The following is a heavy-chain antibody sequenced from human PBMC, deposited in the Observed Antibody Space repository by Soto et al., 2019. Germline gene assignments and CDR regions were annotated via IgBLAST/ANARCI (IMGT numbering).Heavy chain of an antibody. CDR2: IYYTGTT. CDR3: ARHEYVSSSYDPLDV. J-gene: IGHJ3*01. CDR1: GGSVTNINYF. D-gene: IGHD3-22*01. Sequence: PSETLSLTCSVSGGSVTNINYFWAWIRQSPGKGLEWIANIYYTGTTFYNPSLRSRVSMTIDASKNRFSLNLSSVTASDTALYYCARHEYVSSSYDPLDVWGRGTMVTVSS. V-gene: IGHV4-39*01.